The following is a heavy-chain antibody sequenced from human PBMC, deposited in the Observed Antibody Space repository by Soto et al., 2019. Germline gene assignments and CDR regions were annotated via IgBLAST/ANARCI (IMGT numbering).Heavy chain of an antibody. D-gene: IGHD1-26*01. J-gene: IGHJ6*03. Sequence: ASVKVSCKASGYTFTSYGSSWVRQAPGQGLEWMGWISAYNGNTNYAQKFQGRVTMTRNTSISTAYMELSSLRSEDTAVYYCARASIVAYYYYMDVWGKGTTVTVSS. CDR1: GYTFTSYG. CDR3: ARASIVAYYYYMDV. V-gene: IGHV1-18*01. CDR2: ISAYNGNT.